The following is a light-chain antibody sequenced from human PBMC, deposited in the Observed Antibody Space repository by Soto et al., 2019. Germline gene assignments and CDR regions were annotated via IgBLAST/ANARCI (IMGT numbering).Light chain of an antibody. CDR3: QQYGSSPPIP. J-gene: IGKJ5*01. Sequence: EIVLTQSPGTLSLSPGERATLSCRASQSVSSSYLAWYQQKPGQAPRLLIYGASSRATGIPDRFSGSGSGPDFTLTISRLEPEDFAVYYCQQYGSSPPIPFGQGPRLEIK. V-gene: IGKV3-20*01. CDR1: QSVSSSY. CDR2: GAS.